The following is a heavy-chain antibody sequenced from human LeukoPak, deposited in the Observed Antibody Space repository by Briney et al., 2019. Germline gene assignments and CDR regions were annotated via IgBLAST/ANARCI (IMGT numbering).Heavy chain of an antibody. CDR3: ARDNYYYDSRGYYYNWFDP. V-gene: IGHV1-2*02. CDR1: GYTFTGYY. D-gene: IGHD3-22*01. CDR2: INPNSGGT. Sequence: GASVKVSCKASGYTFTGYYMHWVRQAPGQGLEWTGWINPNSGGTNYAQKFQGRVTMTRDTSISTAYMELSRLRSDDTAVYYCARDNYYYDSRGYYYNWFDPWGQGTLVTVSS. J-gene: IGHJ5*02.